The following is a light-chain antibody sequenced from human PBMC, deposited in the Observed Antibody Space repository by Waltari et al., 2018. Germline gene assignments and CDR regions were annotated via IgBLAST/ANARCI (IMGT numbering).Light chain of an antibody. CDR2: DVY. Sequence: QSALTQPASVSGAPGQSITISCPGTSSDVVGYDLVSWYQQYPGKAPQLIIYDVYYRPSGVSQRFSASKSGDTASLTISGLQTDDEADYYCSSYTSISTSVVFGGGTKLTVL. CDR3: SSYTSISTSVV. J-gene: IGLJ2*01. V-gene: IGLV2-14*03. CDR1: SSDVVGYDL.